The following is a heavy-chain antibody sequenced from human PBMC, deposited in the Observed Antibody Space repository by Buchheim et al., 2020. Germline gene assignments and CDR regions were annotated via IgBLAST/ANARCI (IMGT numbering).Heavy chain of an antibody. D-gene: IGHD3-22*01. CDR1: GFTFSSYS. CDR2: ISSSSSTI. CDR3: ARRNYYDSSGYYLYAFDI. V-gene: IGHV3-48*01. J-gene: IGHJ3*02. Sequence: EVQLVESGGGLVQPGGSLRLSCAASGFTFSSYSMNWVRQAPGKGLEWVSYISSSSSTIYYADSVKGRFTISRDNAKNSLYLQMNSLRAEDTAVYYCARRNYYDSSGYYLYAFDIWGQGT.